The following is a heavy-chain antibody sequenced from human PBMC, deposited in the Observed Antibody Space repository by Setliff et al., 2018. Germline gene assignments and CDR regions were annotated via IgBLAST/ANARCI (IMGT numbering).Heavy chain of an antibody. CDR1: GYTLSSYY. V-gene: IGHV1-69*13. Sequence: ASVKVSCKASGYTLSSYYVHWVRQAPGQGLEWVGGIMPIFGTINYAQKFQGRVTITADESTSTVYMELSSLRSDDTALYYCAREEGYYYDSTDYYYYMDVWGKGTTVTVSS. D-gene: IGHD3-22*01. CDR2: IMPIFGTI. J-gene: IGHJ6*03. CDR3: AREEGYYYDSTDYYYYMDV.